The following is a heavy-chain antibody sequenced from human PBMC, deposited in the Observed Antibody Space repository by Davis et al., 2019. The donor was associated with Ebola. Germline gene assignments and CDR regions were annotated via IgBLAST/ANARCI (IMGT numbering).Heavy chain of an antibody. Sequence: PSETLSLTCTVSGGSISSYYWSWIRQPAGKGLEWIGRIYTSGSTNYNPSLKSRVTISVDTSKNQFSLKLSSVTAADTAVYYCARRGDGYPYYYYMDVWGKGTTVTVSS. D-gene: IGHD5-18*01. CDR2: IYTSGST. V-gene: IGHV4-4*07. CDR1: GGSISSYY. CDR3: ARRGDGYPYYYYMDV. J-gene: IGHJ6*03.